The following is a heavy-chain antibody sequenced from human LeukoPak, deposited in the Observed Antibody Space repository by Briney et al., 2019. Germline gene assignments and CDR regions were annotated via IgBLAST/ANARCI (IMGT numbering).Heavy chain of an antibody. Sequence: PGGSLRLSCAASGFTFSDYWMSWVRQTPGKGLEWVANIKSDGSDRDYVDSVKGRFTISRDNSKHSLSLQMHSLRVEATGIYCWGRASGVPGSRDLWGQGTP. CDR1: GFTFSDYW. J-gene: IGHJ6*01. D-gene: IGHD3-10*01. CDR2: IKSDGSDR. V-gene: IGHV3-7*01. CDR3: GRASGVPGSRDL.